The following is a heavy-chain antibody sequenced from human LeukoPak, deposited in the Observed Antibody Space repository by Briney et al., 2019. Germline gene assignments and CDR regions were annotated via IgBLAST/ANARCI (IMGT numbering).Heavy chain of an antibody. J-gene: IGHJ3*02. CDR3: ARDRGQWELREAAFDI. D-gene: IGHD1-26*01. V-gene: IGHV3-21*01. CDR2: ISSSSSYI. Sequence: PGGSLRLSCAASGFTFSSYSMNWVRQAPGKGLEWVSSISSSSSYIYYADSVKGRFTISRDNAKNSLYLQMNSLRAEDTAVYYCARDRGQWELREAAFDIWGQGTMVTVSS. CDR1: GFTFSSYS.